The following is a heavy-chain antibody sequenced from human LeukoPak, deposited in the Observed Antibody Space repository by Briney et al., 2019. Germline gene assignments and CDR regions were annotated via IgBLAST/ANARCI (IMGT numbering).Heavy chain of an antibody. CDR1: GFTFSSYA. CDR2: ISDDGRHN. J-gene: IGHJ4*02. Sequence: GGSLRLSCAASGFTFSSYAMNWVRQAPGKGLEWVAVISDDGRHNYYADSVKGRFTISRDNSKSTLYLQMNSLRDDDSAAYFCARVYLERLTAGYFDHWGQGTQVTVSP. V-gene: IGHV3-30*04. CDR3: ARVYLERLTAGYFDH. D-gene: IGHD2-8*01.